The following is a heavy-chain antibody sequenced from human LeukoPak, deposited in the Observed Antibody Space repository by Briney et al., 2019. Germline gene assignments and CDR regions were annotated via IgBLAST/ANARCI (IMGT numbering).Heavy chain of an antibody. V-gene: IGHV4-34*01. CDR1: GGSFSGYY. Sequence: PSETLSLTCAVYGGSFSGYYWSWIRQPPGKGLEWIGEINHSGSTNYNPSLKSRVTISVDTSKNQFSLKLSSVTAADTAVYYCARGSPNRGSGWTKHMDVWGKGTTVTVSS. CDR3: ARGSPNRGSGWTKHMDV. D-gene: IGHD6-19*01. J-gene: IGHJ6*03. CDR2: INHSGST.